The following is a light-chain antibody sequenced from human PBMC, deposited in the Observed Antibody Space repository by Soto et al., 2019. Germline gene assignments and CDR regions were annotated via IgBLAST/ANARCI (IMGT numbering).Light chain of an antibody. CDR3: SSFTSRFTFV. V-gene: IGLV2-14*01. J-gene: IGLJ1*01. CDR2: EVT. CDR1: RSDVGAYNY. Sequence: QSALTQPASVSGSPGQSIAISCTGTRSDVGAYNYVSWYQQHPGKAPKLMISEVTNRPSGVSDRFSGSKSGHTASLTISGLQAEDEADYYCSSFTSRFTFVFGTGTKV.